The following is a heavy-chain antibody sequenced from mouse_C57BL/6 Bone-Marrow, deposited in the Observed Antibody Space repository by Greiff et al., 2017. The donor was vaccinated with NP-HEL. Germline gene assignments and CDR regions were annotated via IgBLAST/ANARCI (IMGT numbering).Heavy chain of an antibody. V-gene: IGHV1-15*01. CDR3: TRRGTTFDY. Sequence: QVHVKQSGAELVRPGASVTLSCKASGYTFTDYDMHWVKQTPVHGLEWIGAIDPETGGTAYNQKFKGKAILTADKSSSTAYMELRSLTSEDSAVYYCTRRGTTFDYWGQGTTLTVSS. D-gene: IGHD1-1*01. J-gene: IGHJ2*01. CDR1: GYTFTDYD. CDR2: IDPETGGT.